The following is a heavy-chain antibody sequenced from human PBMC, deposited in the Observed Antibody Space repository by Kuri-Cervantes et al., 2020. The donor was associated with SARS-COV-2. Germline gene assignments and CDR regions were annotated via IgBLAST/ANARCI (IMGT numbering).Heavy chain of an antibody. D-gene: IGHD5-12*01. V-gene: IGHV3-23*01. Sequence: GGSLRLSCAASGFTFSSYAMSWVRQAPGKGLEWVSAISGSGGSTYYADSVKGRFTISRDNSKNTLYLQMNSLRAEDTAVYYCAKDGSPVATTPFYYGMDVWGQGTTVTVSS. CDR2: ISGSGGST. CDR1: GFTFSSYA. CDR3: AKDGSPVATTPFYYGMDV. J-gene: IGHJ6*02.